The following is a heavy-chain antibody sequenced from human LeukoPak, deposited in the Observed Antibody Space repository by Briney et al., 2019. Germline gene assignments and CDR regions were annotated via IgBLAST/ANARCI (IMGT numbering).Heavy chain of an antibody. CDR2: INPNSGGT. Sequence: ASVKVSCKASGYTFTGYYMHWVRQAPGQGLEWMGWINPNSGGTNYAQKFQGRVTMTRDTSISTACMELSRLRSDDTAVYYCARAEYYDSSGPVDYWGQGTLVTVSS. J-gene: IGHJ4*02. CDR3: ARAEYYDSSGPVDY. D-gene: IGHD3-22*01. CDR1: GYTFTGYY. V-gene: IGHV1-2*02.